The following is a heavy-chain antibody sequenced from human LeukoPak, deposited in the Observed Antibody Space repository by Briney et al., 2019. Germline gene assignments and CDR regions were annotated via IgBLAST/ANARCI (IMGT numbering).Heavy chain of an antibody. CDR3: AKDLSIDFWSGSAYNWFDP. D-gene: IGHD3-3*01. J-gene: IGHJ5*02. V-gene: IGHV3-23*01. Sequence: GGSLRLSCAASGFTFSSYAMTWVRQAPGKGLEWVSGISGNGDSTYYADSVKGRFTISRDNSKNTLYLQMNSLRAEDTAVYYCAKDLSIDFWSGSAYNWFDPWGQGTLVTVSS. CDR2: ISGNGDST. CDR1: GFTFSSYA.